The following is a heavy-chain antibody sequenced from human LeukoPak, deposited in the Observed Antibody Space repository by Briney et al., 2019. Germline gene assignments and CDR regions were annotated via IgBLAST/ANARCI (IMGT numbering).Heavy chain of an antibody. CDR2: ITYNSGTI. D-gene: IGHD5-18*01. J-gene: IGHJ4*02. CDR3: ARDSGYSYADDY. Sequence: PRGSLRLSCAASGFTFRSYAMQWVRQAPGKGLEWVSYITYNSGTIFYADSVKGRFTISRDNAKDSLYLQMSSLRDEDTAVYYCARDSGYSYADDYWGQGTLVTVSS. CDR1: GFTFRSYA. V-gene: IGHV3-48*02.